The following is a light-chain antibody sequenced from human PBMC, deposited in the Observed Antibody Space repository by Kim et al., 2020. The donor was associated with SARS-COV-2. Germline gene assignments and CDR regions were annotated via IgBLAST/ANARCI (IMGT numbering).Light chain of an antibody. CDR1: HSISTY. CDR2: DAS. CDR3: QQSSSSPLS. V-gene: IGKV1-39*01. Sequence: DIQMTQSPSSLSASVGDRVTITCRASHSISTYLNWYQYKPGKAPKVLIYDASTLHSGVPSRFSGSGSGTDFTLTISSLQPEDFATYYCQQSSSSPLSFGGGTKVDIK. J-gene: IGKJ4*01.